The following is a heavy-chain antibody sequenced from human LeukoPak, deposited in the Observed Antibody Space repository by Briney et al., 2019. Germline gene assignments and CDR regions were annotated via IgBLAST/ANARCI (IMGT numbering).Heavy chain of an antibody. CDR3: AKDGHYYGSGSYGDY. CDR2: ISGDGGST. CDR1: GFTFDDYA. D-gene: IGHD3-10*01. V-gene: IGHV3-43*02. Sequence: GGSLRLSCAASGFTFDDYAMHWVRQAPGKGLEWVSLISGDGGSTYYADSVKGRFTISRDNSKNSLYLQMNSLRTEDTALYYCAKDGHYYGSGSYGDYWAREPWSPSPQ. J-gene: IGHJ4*02.